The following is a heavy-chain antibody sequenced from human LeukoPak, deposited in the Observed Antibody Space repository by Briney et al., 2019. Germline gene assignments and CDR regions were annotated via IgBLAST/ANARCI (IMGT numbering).Heavy chain of an antibody. V-gene: IGHV3-7*01. Sequence: GGSLRLSCAASGFTFSSYWMSWVRQAPGKGLEWVANIKQDGSEKYYVDSVKGRFTISRDNAKNSLYLQMKSLRAEDTAVYYCARATYYYDSSGYYYVDWGQGTLVTVSS. J-gene: IGHJ4*02. CDR1: GFTFSSYW. D-gene: IGHD3-22*01. CDR2: IKQDGSEK. CDR3: ARATYYYDSSGYYYVD.